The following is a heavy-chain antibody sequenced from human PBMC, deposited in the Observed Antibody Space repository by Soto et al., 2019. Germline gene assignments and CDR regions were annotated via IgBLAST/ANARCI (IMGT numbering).Heavy chain of an antibody. CDR3: ARSLGYCSSTSCYTGANWFDP. CDR1: GYTFTGYY. V-gene: IGHV1-2*02. CDR2: INPNSGGT. D-gene: IGHD2-2*02. J-gene: IGHJ5*02. Sequence: QVQLVQSGAEVKKPGASVKVSCKASGYTFTGYYMHWVRQAPGQGLEWMGWINPNSGGTNYAQKFQGRVTMTRDTSISTAYMELSRLRSDDTAVYYCARSLGYCSSTSCYTGANWFDPWGQGTLVTVSS.